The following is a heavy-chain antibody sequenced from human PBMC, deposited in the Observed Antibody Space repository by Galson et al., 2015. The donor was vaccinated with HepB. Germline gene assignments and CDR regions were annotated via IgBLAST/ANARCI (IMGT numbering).Heavy chain of an antibody. CDR1: GGTFSSYA. Sequence: SVKVSCKASGGTFSSYAISWVRQAPGQGLEWMGWINAGNGNTKYSQKFQGRVTITRDTSASTAYMELSSLRSEDTAVYYCARSGYGSGRNWFDPWGQGTLVTVSS. CDR2: INAGNGNT. CDR3: ARSGYGSGRNWFDP. V-gene: IGHV1-3*01. J-gene: IGHJ5*02. D-gene: IGHD3-10*01.